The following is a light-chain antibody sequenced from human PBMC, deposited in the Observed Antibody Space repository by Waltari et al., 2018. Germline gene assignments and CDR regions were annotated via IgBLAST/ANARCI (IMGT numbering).Light chain of an antibody. Sequence: DIQMTQSPSSLSASVGDRVTLTCRASVTISSYLNWYQQKPGKAPKPLIYAASSLQSGVPSRFSGSGSGTDFTLTISSLQPEDFATYYCQQGYSAPLTFGGGTNVEIK. CDR3: QQGYSAPLT. V-gene: IGKV1-39*01. CDR1: VTISSY. CDR2: AAS. J-gene: IGKJ4*01.